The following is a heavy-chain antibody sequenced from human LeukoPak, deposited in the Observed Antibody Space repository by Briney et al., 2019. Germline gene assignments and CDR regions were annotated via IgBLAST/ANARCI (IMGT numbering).Heavy chain of an antibody. CDR1: GFTFSSYS. CDR2: ISSSSSTI. J-gene: IGHJ4*02. V-gene: IGHV3-48*04. Sequence: PGGSLRLSCAASGFTFSSYSMNWVRQAPGKGLEWVSSISSSSSTIYYADSVKGRFTISRDNAKNSLYLQMNSLRAEDTAVYYCARDTITMVRGFIIPFDYWGQGTLVTVSS. CDR3: ARDTITMVRGFIIPFDY. D-gene: IGHD3-10*01.